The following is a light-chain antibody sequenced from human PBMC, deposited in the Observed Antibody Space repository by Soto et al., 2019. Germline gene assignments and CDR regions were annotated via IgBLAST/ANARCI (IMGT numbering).Light chain of an antibody. J-gene: IGLJ2*01. CDR2: EVN. CDR1: NSDIGNYNF. CDR3: CSYAGSYTEV. V-gene: IGLV2-8*01. Sequence: QSALTQPPSASGSPGQSVAISCTGTNSDIGNYNFVSWYQQHPGKAPKLMIYEVNKRPSGVPDRFSGSKSGNTASLTVSGLQPEDEADYYCCSYAGSYTEVFGGGTKLTVL.